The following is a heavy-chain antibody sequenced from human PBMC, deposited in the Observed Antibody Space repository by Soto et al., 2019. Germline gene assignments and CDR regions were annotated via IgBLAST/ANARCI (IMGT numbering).Heavy chain of an antibody. D-gene: IGHD6-19*01. CDR3: ARGRIIVAGGFDP. J-gene: IGHJ5*02. CDR2: MNPSTGNT. V-gene: IGHV1-8*01. Sequence: QVQLVQSGAEVKKPGASVKVSCKASGYTFTSYDIIWVRQATGQGLEWMGWMNPSTGNTYTAEKFQGRITMTRKTSKSTVYMEVSSLNFEDTAVYYCARGRIIVAGGFDPWGQGTLVTVSS. CDR1: GYTFTSYD.